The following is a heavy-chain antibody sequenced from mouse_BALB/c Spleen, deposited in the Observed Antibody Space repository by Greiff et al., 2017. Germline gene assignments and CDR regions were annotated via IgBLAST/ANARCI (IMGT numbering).Heavy chain of an antibody. V-gene: IGHV5-6*01. Sequence: EVKLVESGGDLVKPGGSLKLSCAASGFTFSSYGMAWVRQTPDKRLEWVATISSGGSYTYYPDSVKGRFTISRDNAKNTLYLQMSSLKSEDTAMYYCARSGKYGNTYYIDYWGQGTTLTVSS. J-gene: IGHJ2*01. CDR1: GFTFSSYG. CDR3: ARSGKYGNTYYIDY. D-gene: IGHD2-10*02. CDR2: ISSGGSYT.